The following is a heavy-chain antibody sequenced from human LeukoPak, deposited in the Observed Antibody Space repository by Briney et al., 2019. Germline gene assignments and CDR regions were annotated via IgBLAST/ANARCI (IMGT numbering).Heavy chain of an antibody. D-gene: IGHD6-19*01. CDR3: VKNGWLDY. Sequence: GGSLRLSCAASGFTFSSQNMNWARQAPGKGLEWVAYISTSGDSTKYADSVEGRFTISRDNAENSLYLLMNSMRVEDTAVYYCVKNGWLDYWGQGILVTVSS. CDR2: ISTSGDST. J-gene: IGHJ4*02. V-gene: IGHV3-21*06. CDR1: GFTFSSQN.